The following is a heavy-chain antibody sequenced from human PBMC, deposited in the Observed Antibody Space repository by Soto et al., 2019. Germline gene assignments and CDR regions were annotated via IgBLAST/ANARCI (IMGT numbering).Heavy chain of an antibody. V-gene: IGHV3-66*01. J-gene: IGHJ3*02. CDR3: ARDNPTYSSSSGLAFDI. Sequence: GGSLRLSCAASGFTVSSNYMSWVRQAPGKGLEWVSVIYSGGSTYYADSVKGRFTISRDNSKNTLYLQMNSLRAEDTAVYYCARDNPTYSSSSGLAFDIWGQGTMVTVSS. CDR1: GFTVSSNY. CDR2: IYSGGST. D-gene: IGHD6-6*01.